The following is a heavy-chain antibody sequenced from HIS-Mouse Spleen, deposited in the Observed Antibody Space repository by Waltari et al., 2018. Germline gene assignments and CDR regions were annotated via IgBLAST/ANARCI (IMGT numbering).Heavy chain of an antibody. J-gene: IGHJ2*01. V-gene: IGHV4-39*07. D-gene: IGHD6-13*01. Sequence: QPQLQESGPGLVKPSETLSLTCTVSGGSISSSSYYWGWIRQPPGKGLEWIGSIYYSGSTDYNPSLKSRVTISVDTSKNQFSLKLSSVTAADTAVYYGAREIPYSSSWYDWYFDLWGRGTLVTVSS. CDR3: AREIPYSSSWYDWYFDL. CDR2: IYYSGST. CDR1: GGSISSSSYY.